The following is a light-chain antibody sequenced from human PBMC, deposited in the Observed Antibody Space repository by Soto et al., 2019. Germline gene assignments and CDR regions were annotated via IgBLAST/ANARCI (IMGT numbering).Light chain of an antibody. CDR1: QSLSSNY. CDR3: QQYGGSMT. J-gene: IGKJ5*01. Sequence: EIVLTQSPGTLSLSPGDTATLSCRASQSLSSNYLAWYQQRPGQAPKLLIYDISSRATGIPDRFSGSGSGIDFTLTITRLDPEDFAVYYCQQYGGSMTFGQGTRLEIE. CDR2: DIS. V-gene: IGKV3-20*01.